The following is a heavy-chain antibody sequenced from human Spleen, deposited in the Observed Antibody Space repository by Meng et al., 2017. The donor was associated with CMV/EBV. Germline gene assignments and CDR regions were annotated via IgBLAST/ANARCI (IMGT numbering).Heavy chain of an antibody. V-gene: IGHV1-2*02. CDR3: ARFSSSPYYYYGMDV. D-gene: IGHD6-6*01. J-gene: IGHJ6*02. Sequence: ASVKVSCKTSGYTFTGYYMHWVRQAPGQGLEWMGWINPKTGGTNYAQNFHGRVTMTRDTSTSTVYMELSSLRSEDTAVYYCARFSSSPYYYYGMDVWGQGTTVTVSS. CDR1: GYTFTGYY. CDR2: INPKTGGT.